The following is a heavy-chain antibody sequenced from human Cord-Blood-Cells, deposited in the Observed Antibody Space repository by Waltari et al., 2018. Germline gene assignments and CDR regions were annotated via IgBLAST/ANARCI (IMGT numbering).Heavy chain of an antibody. Sequence: EVQLVESGGGLVQPGGSLKLSSAASGFTSSGSSMHWVRQASGKGLEWVGRIRSKANSYATAYAASVKGRFTISRDDSKNTAYLQMNSLKTEDTAVYYCTRHGTNWGYYWGQGTLVTVSS. CDR3: TRHGTNWGYY. CDR1: GFTSSGSS. CDR2: IRSKANSYAT. D-gene: IGHD7-27*01. J-gene: IGHJ4*02. V-gene: IGHV3-73*02.